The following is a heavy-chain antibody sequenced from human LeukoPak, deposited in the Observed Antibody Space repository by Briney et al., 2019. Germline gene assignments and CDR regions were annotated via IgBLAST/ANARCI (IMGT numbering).Heavy chain of an antibody. CDR2: ISSSSSTI. Sequence: GGSLRLSCAASGFTFSSYGMTRVRQAPGKGLEWVSYISSSSSTIYYADSVKGRFTISRDNVKNSLYLQMNSLRAEDTAVYYCARAVAAIFDYWGQGTLVTVSS. V-gene: IGHV3-48*01. CDR3: ARAVAAIFDY. CDR1: GFTFSSYG. D-gene: IGHD6-19*01. J-gene: IGHJ4*02.